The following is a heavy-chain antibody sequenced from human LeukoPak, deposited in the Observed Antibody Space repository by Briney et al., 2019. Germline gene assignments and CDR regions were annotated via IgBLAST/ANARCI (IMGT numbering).Heavy chain of an antibody. J-gene: IGHJ6*02. CDR1: GGSISSYY. CDR2: IYYSGSA. D-gene: IGHD3-10*01. CDR3: ARVVRGSYYYYYYYGMDV. Sequence: PSETLSLTCTVSGGSISSYYWSWIRQPPGKGLEWVGYIYYSGSASYSPSLKSRVTVSVDTSKNQFSLKLSSVTAADTAVYYCARVVRGSYYYYYYYGMDVWGQGTTVTVSS. V-gene: IGHV4-59*12.